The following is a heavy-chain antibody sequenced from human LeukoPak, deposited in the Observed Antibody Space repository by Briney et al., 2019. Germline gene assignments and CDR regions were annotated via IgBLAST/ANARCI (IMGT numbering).Heavy chain of an antibody. CDR2: IYTSGST. Sequence: SETLSLTCTVSGGSISSGSYYWSWIRQPAGKGLEWIGRIYTSGSTNYNPSLKSRVTISVDTSKNQFSLKLSSVTAADTAVYYCARHVGFGLRGCSSTSCYQFWFDPWGQGTLVTVSS. D-gene: IGHD2-2*01. J-gene: IGHJ5*02. CDR3: ARHVGFGLRGCSSTSCYQFWFDP. CDR1: GGSISSGSYY. V-gene: IGHV4-61*02.